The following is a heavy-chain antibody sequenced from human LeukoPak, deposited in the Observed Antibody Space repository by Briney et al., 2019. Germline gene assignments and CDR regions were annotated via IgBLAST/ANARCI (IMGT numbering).Heavy chain of an antibody. J-gene: IGHJ5*02. CDR3: ARGTDYWFVP. CDR2: IYPNSGGT. V-gene: IGHV1-2*02. CDR1: GYTFIGYY. Sequence: GASLKVSCKASGYTFIGYYMHWVRQAPGHGLEWVGWIYPNSGGTNYAQKFQGRVTMTRDTTISTAYMELSRLRSDDTAVYYCARGTDYWFVPWGQGTLVTVSS.